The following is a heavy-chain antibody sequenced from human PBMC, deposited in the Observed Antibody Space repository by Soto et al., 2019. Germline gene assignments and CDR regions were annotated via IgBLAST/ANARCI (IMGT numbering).Heavy chain of an antibody. Sequence: QLQLQESGPGLVKPSETLSLTCTVSGGSISSSSYYWGWIREPPGKGLEWIGSIYYSGSTYYNPSLKSRVTISVDTSKNQFSLKLTSVTAADTAVYYCASPTDWGSGNSWGQGTLVTVSS. CDR2: IYYSGST. CDR3: ASPTDWGSGNS. J-gene: IGHJ4*02. CDR1: GGSISSSSYY. V-gene: IGHV4-39*01. D-gene: IGHD3-10*01.